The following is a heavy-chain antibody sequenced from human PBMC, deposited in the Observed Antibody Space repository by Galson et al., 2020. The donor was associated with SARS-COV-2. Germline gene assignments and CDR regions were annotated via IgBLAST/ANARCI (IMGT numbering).Heavy chain of an antibody. Sequence: SETLSLTCAVYGGSFSGYYWSWIRQPPGKGLEWIGEINHSGSTNYNPSLKSRVTISVDTSKNQFSLKLSSVTAADTAVYYCASSGYSSSWYGRKRYFDLWGRGTLVTVSS. V-gene: IGHV4-34*01. CDR3: ASSGYSSSWYGRKRYFDL. CDR2: INHSGST. J-gene: IGHJ2*01. CDR1: GGSFSGYY. D-gene: IGHD6-13*01.